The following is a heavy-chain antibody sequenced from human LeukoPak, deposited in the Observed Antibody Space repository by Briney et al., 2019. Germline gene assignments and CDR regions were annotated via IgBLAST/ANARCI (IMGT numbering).Heavy chain of an antibody. CDR3: ATYNILTGYRY. D-gene: IGHD3-9*01. V-gene: IGHV1-2*02. CDR2: INPNSGGT. CDR1: GYAFTGFY. J-gene: IGHJ4*02. Sequence: EASVKVSCKASGYAFTGFYLHWVRQAPGQGLEWMGWINPNSGGTDFAQRFQGRVTMTRDTSISTAYMELSRLRSDDTAVYYCATYNILTGYRYWGQGTLVTVSS.